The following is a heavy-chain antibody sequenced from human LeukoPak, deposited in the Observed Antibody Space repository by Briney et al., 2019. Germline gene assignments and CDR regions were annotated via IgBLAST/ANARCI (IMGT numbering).Heavy chain of an antibody. CDR3: AKDFEGFCGGDCYSIDF. CDR1: GFTFNNYV. V-gene: IGHV3-30*18. CDR2: ISYDGSNK. D-gene: IGHD2-21*02. J-gene: IGHJ4*02. Sequence: GGSLRLSCAASGFTFNNYVMHWVRQAPGKGLEWVALISYDGSNKYYADSVRGRFTISRDNSKNTLYLQMNSLRPEDTAVYYCAKDFEGFCGGDCYSIDFWGQGTLATVSS.